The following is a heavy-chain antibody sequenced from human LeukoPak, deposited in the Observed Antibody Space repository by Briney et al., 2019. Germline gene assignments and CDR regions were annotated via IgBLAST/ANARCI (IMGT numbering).Heavy chain of an antibody. CDR1: GGSMSPYH. J-gene: IGHJ4*02. D-gene: IGHD6-19*01. CDR2: IYYSGST. Sequence: PSETLSLTCTVSGGSMSPYHWGWIRQPPGKGLEWTGYIYYSGSTNYNPSLNSRVTISVDTSKNQFSLRLSSVTAADTAIYYCARAVSGRFDYWGQGPWSPSPQ. CDR3: ARAVSGRFDY. V-gene: IGHV4-59*08.